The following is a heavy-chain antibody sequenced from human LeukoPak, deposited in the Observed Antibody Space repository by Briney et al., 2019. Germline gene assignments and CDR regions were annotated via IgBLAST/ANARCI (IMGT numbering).Heavy chain of an antibody. V-gene: IGHV6-1*01. Sequence: SQALSLTCAISGDSVPGSGVGWHWIRQSPSRGLEWLGKIYYWSKWYYDYAISVKRRIAINPDTSKNQFSLQLDSVTPDDTAVYYCARSKNYAFDYWGPGALVTVSS. CDR1: GDSVPGSGVG. D-gene: IGHD1-7*01. J-gene: IGHJ4*02. CDR3: ARSKNYAFDY. CDR2: IYYWSKWYY.